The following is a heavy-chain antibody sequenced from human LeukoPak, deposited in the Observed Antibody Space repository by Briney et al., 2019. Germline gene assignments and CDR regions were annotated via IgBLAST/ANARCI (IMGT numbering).Heavy chain of an antibody. CDR3: ARVEAAAGTYFDY. D-gene: IGHD6-13*01. J-gene: IGHJ4*02. CDR2: IFYSGST. V-gene: IGHV4-59*12. CDR1: GGSISSYY. Sequence: SETLSLTCTVSGGSISSYYWSWIRQPPGKGLEWIGYIFYSGSTNYNPSLKSRVAMSVDTSKNQFSLKLSSVTAADTAVYYCARVEAAAGTYFDYWGQGTLVTVSS.